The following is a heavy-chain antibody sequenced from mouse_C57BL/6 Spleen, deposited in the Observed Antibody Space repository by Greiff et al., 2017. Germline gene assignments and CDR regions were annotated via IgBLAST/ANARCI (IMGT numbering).Heavy chain of an antibody. V-gene: IGHV1-80*01. CDR3: ARSKDYDAWFAY. CDR1: GYAFSSYW. J-gene: IGHJ3*01. D-gene: IGHD2-4*01. CDR2: IYPGDGDT. Sequence: QVQLQQSGAELVKPGASVKISCKASGYAFSSYWMNWVKQRPGKGLEWIGQIYPGDGDTNYNGKFKGKATLTADKSSSTAYMQLSSLTSADSAVYFCARSKDYDAWFAYWGQGTLVTVSA.